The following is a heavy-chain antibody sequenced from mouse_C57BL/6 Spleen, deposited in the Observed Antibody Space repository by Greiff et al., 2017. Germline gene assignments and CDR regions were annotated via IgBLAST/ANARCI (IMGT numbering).Heavy chain of an antibody. D-gene: IGHD3-2*02. CDR2: LDPSDSYT. J-gene: IGHJ3*01. V-gene: IGHV1-69*01. CDR1: GYTFTSYW. CDR3: ARGSSGYSFAY. Sequence: VQLKQPGAELVMPGASVKLSCKASGYTFTSYWMHWVQQRPGQGLEWIGELDPSDSYTNYNQKFKGKSTLTVDKSSSTAYMQLSSLTSEDSAVYYCARGSSGYSFAYWGQGTLVTVSA.